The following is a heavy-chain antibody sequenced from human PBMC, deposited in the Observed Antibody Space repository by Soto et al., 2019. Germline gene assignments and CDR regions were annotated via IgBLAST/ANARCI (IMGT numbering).Heavy chain of an antibody. V-gene: IGHV1-2*02. CDR1: GYTFTAYY. CDR3: ASGYSSSSTSILDF. Sequence: ASVKVSCKASGYTFTAYYMHWVRQAPGQGLEWMGWINPNSGGTNYAQNFQGRVALTRDTSISTAYMEVSRLRSDDTAVYYCASGYSSSSTSILDFWGQGTPVTVYS. CDR2: INPNSGGT. J-gene: IGHJ4*02. D-gene: IGHD6-6*01.